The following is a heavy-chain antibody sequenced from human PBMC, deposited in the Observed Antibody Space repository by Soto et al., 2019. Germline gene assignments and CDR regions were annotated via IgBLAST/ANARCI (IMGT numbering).Heavy chain of an antibody. CDR2: ISSSSSYI. Sequence: GGSLRLSCAASGFTFSSYSINWVRQAPGKGLEWVSSISSSSSYIYYADSVKGRFTISRDNAKNSLYLQMNSLRAEDTAVYYCARVGYYDSSGSALDYWGQGTLVTVSS. V-gene: IGHV3-21*01. CDR3: ARVGYYDSSGSALDY. D-gene: IGHD3-22*01. J-gene: IGHJ4*02. CDR1: GFTFSSYS.